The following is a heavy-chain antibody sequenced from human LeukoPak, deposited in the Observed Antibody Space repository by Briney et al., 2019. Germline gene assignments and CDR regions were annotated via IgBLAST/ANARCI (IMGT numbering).Heavy chain of an antibody. V-gene: IGHV5-51*01. Sequence: GESLKISCKGYGDRFTSYWVARVRQMPGKGLEWMGIIFPGDSDTRYSPSIQGQVTISVDRSISTAYLQWSSLKASDTAIYYCARRPLHSQNWLAPWGQGNLVTVSS. CDR2: IFPGDSDT. J-gene: IGHJ5*02. CDR3: ARRPLHSQNWLAP. CDR1: GDRFTSYW.